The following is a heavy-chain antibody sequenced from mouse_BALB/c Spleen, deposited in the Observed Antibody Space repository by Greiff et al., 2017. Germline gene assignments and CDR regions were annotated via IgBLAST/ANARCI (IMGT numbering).Heavy chain of an antibody. CDR2: ISYDGSN. V-gene: IGHV3-6*02. CDR1: GYSITSGYY. J-gene: IGHJ2*01. CDR3: ARANRDGYYGY. D-gene: IGHD2-3*01. Sequence: EVQLQQSGPGLVKPSQSLSLTCSVTGYSITSGYYWNWIRQFPGNKLEWMGYISYDGSNNYNPSLKNRISITRDTSKNQFFLKLNSVTTEDTATYYCARANRDGYYGYWGQGTTLTVSS.